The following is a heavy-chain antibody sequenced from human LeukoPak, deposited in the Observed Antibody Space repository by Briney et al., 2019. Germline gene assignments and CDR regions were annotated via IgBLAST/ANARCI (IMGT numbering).Heavy chain of an antibody. CDR3: AKVPYRITYYYFDY. CDR2: ISGSGGST. V-gene: IGHV3-23*01. CDR1: GFTFSSYA. D-gene: IGHD3-10*01. J-gene: IGHJ4*02. Sequence: PGASLRLSCAASGFTFSSYAMSWVRQAPGKGLEWVSAISGSGGSTYYADSVKGRFTISRDNSKNTLYLQMNSLRAEDTAVYYCAKVPYRITYYYFDYRGQGALVTVSS.